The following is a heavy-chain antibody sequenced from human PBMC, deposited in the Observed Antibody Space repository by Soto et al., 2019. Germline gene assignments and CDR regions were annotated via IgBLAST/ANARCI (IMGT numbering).Heavy chain of an antibody. V-gene: IGHV3-30*18. CDR1: GFTFSSYG. D-gene: IGHD2-2*01. Sequence: GGSLRLSCAASGFTFSSYGMHWVRQAPGKGLEWVAVISNDGSNKYYADSVKGRFTISRDNSKNTLYLQMNSLRAEDTAVYYCAKVDGVIIPAATDYWGQGTLVTVSS. J-gene: IGHJ4*02. CDR2: ISNDGSNK. CDR3: AKVDGVIIPAATDY.